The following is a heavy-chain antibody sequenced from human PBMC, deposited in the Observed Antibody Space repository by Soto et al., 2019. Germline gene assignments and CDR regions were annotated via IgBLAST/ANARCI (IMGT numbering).Heavy chain of an antibody. V-gene: IGHV4-34*01. D-gene: IGHD3-10*01. J-gene: IGHJ4*02. Sequence: QVQLQQWGAGLLKPSETLSLTCAVYGGSFSDYYWSWIRQPPGKGLEWIGEINHSGSTNYNPSLKSRVTLSVNTSMNQCSLKLSSVTAAVTAIYYCAGGRAMVRGVIRSPLGYWGQGTLVTVSS. CDR3: AGGRAMVRGVIRSPLGY. CDR1: GGSFSDYY. CDR2: INHSGST.